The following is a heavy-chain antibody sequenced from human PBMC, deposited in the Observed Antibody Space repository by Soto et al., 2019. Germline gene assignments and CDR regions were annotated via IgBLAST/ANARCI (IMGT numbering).Heavy chain of an antibody. CDR2: IYYSGST. J-gene: IGHJ4*02. D-gene: IGHD4-17*01. CDR3: ARAREVTTVYEY. Sequence: SETLSLTCTVSAGSISSYYWSWIRQPPGKGLEWIGYIYYSGSTNYNPSLKSRVTISVDTSKNQFSLKLSSVTAADTAVSYCARAREVTTVYEYWGQGALVTVA. V-gene: IGHV4-59*01. CDR1: AGSISSYY.